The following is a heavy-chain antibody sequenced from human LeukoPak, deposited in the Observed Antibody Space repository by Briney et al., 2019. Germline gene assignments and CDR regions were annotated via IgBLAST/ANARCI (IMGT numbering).Heavy chain of an antibody. V-gene: IGHV1-2*02. Sequence: ASVKVSCKASGYTFTGYYMHWVRQAPGQGLEWMGWINPNSGGTNYAQKFQGRVTMTRDTSIGTAYMELSRLRSDDTAVYYCAQSYYYDSSGYQNPWGQGTLVTVSS. CDR1: GYTFTGYY. CDR3: AQSYYYDSSGYQNP. J-gene: IGHJ5*02. D-gene: IGHD3-22*01. CDR2: INPNSGGT.